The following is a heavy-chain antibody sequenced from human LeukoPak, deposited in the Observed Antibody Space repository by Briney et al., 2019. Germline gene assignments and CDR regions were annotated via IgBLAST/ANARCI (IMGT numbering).Heavy chain of an antibody. CDR2: INPSGGRT. CDR3: ATDPGEMATIEEY. Sequence: GASVKVSCKASGYTFSSYYIKWVRQAPGQGLEWVGIINPSGGRTSYAQKFQGRLTMTRDMSTSTVFMELSSLRSDDTAVYYCATDPGEMATIEEYWGQGTLVIVSS. J-gene: IGHJ4*02. V-gene: IGHV1-46*01. D-gene: IGHD5-24*01. CDR1: GYTFSSYY.